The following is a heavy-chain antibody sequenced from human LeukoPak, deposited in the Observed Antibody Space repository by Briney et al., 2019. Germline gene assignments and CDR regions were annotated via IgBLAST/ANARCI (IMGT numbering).Heavy chain of an antibody. D-gene: IGHD6-13*01. CDR1: GFTFSSYW. CDR3: ARAIAAAYMDV. Sequence: GGSLRLSCAASGFTFSSYWMSWVRQPPGKGLEWVANIKQDGSEKYYVDSVKGRFTISRDNAKNSLYLQMNSLRAEDTAVYYCARAIAAAYMDVWGQGTTVTVSS. J-gene: IGHJ6*02. V-gene: IGHV3-7*01. CDR2: IKQDGSEK.